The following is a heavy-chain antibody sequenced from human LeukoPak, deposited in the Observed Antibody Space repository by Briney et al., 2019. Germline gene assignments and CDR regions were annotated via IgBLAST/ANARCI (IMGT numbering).Heavy chain of an antibody. Sequence: GGSLRLSCAASGFTFSRYGMHWVRQAAGKGLEWVSYLSSSSSSIYYADSVKGRFTISRDNAKNSLFLQMNSLSDEDTALYYCARVGGSGFRYDYFDYWGQGTLVTVSS. CDR3: ARVGGSGFRYDYFDY. J-gene: IGHJ4*02. V-gene: IGHV3-48*02. D-gene: IGHD3-22*01. CDR1: GFTFSRYG. CDR2: LSSSSSSI.